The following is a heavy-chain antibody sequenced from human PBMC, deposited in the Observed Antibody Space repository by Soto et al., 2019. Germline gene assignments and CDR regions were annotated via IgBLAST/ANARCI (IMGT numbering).Heavy chain of an antibody. J-gene: IGHJ6*02. Sequence: SETLSLTCTDYGSSISSSSYYWGWISQPPGKGLEWIGSISYSGSTYYNPSLKSRVTISVDTSKNQFSLKLSSVTAADTAVYYCAHLGYCISTSCYELYYYYGMDVWGQGTTVT. CDR2: ISYSGST. D-gene: IGHD2-2*01. V-gene: IGHV4-39*01. CDR1: GSSISSSSYY. CDR3: AHLGYCISTSCYELYYYYGMDV.